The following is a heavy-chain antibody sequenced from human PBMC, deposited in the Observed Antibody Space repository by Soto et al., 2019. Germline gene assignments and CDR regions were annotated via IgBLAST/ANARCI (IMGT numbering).Heavy chain of an antibody. D-gene: IGHD2-8*01. V-gene: IGHV1-18*01. J-gene: IGHJ4*02. CDR2: ISAYNGNT. CDR1: GYTFTSYG. Sequence: QVPLVQSGAEVKKPGASVKVSCKASGYTFTSYGISWVRQAPGQGLEWMGWISAYNGNTNYAQKLQGRVTMTTDTSTSTAYMELRSLRSDDTAVYYCARFSGYCTNGVCYPYYFDYWGQGTLVTVSS. CDR3: ARFSGYCTNGVCYPYYFDY.